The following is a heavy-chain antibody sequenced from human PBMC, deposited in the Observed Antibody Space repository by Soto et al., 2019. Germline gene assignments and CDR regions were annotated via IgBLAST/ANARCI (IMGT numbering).Heavy chain of an antibody. CDR2: IKPDGSED. CDR3: ATVYCYYYYYMDV. D-gene: IGHD2-8*02. V-gene: IGHV3-7*01. J-gene: IGHJ6*03. Sequence: EVQLVESEGCLVQPGGSLTVACAASGFTFDTYWMNWIRQAPGKGLEWVATIKPDGSEDYYVDSVRGRFTISRDNANKSLHLQMNSLRAEDTALYYCATVYCYYYYYMDVWGKGTTVSVSS. CDR1: GFTFDTYW.